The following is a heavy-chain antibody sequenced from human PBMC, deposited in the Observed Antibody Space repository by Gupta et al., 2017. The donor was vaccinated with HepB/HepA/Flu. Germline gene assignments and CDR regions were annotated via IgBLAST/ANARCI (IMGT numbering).Heavy chain of an antibody. CDR1: GDSVSSNSAA. CDR2: TYYRSEWYN. CDR3: ARGSGDRLGAFDV. J-gene: IGHJ3*01. V-gene: IGHV6-1*01. D-gene: IGHD7-27*01. Sequence: QVQLQQSGPGLVKPSQTLSLTCAIFGDSVSSNSAAWNWIRQSPSRGLEWLGRTYYRSEWYNDYAVSVKSRITFNPDTSKNQFSLHLNSMTPEDTAVYYCARGSGDRLGAFDVWGLGTMVTVSS.